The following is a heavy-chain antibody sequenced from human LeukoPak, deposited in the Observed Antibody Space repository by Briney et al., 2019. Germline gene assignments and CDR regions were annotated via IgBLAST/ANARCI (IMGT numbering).Heavy chain of an antibody. D-gene: IGHD3-16*02. V-gene: IGHV3-23*01. CDR1: RFTFGSYA. Sequence: GGSLRLSCAASRFTFGSYAMNWVRQVPGKGLQWVSCITASGDSTYYADSVKGRFPISRDNSKNTVYLQMNSLRAEDTALYYCAKLRAGTCYIDMDVWGQGTTVTVSS. CDR3: AKLRAGTCYIDMDV. J-gene: IGHJ6*02. CDR2: ITASGDST.